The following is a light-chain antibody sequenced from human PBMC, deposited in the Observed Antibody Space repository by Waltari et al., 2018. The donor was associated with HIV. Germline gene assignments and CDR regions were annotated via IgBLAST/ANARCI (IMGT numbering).Light chain of an antibody. CDR3: LQTYSSPWT. J-gene: IGKJ1*01. Sequence: DIQMTQSPSSLPASVGDRLTITCRASQSISSYLNWYQQNPGRAPELLIYAASSLQTGVPSRFSASGFGTDFTLTINSLQPEDFASYFCLQTYSSPWTFGQGTKV. V-gene: IGKV1-39*01. CDR2: AAS. CDR1: QSISSY.